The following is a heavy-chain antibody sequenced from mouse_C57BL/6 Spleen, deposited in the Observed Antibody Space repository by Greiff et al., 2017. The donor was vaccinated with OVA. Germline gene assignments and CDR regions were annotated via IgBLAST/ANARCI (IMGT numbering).Heavy chain of an antibody. CDR2: IDPETGGT. J-gene: IGHJ2*01. CDR3: TIPRYYFDY. Sequence: VQLQQSGAELVRPGASVTLSCKASGYTFTDYEMHWVKQTPVHGLEWIGAIDPETGGTAYNQKFKGKAILTADKSSSTAYMELRSLTSEDSAVYYCTIPRYYFDYWGQGTTLTVSS. V-gene: IGHV1-15*01. CDR1: GYTFTDYE.